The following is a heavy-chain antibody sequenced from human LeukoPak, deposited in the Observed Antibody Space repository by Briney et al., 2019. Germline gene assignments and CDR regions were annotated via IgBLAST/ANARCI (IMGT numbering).Heavy chain of an antibody. D-gene: IGHD3-3*01. V-gene: IGHV3-30*02. CDR3: AKDSPQGVVTDAFDI. Sequence: PGGSLRLSCAASGFTFSSYGMHWVRQAPGKGLEWVTFIRYDGSNKYYADSVKGRFTISRDNSKNTLYLQMNSLRAEDTAVYYCAKDSPQGVVTDAFDIWGQGTMVTVSS. CDR2: IRYDGSNK. J-gene: IGHJ3*02. CDR1: GFTFSSYG.